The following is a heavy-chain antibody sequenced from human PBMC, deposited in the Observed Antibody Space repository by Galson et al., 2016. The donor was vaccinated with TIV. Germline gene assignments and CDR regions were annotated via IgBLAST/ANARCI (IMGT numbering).Heavy chain of an antibody. D-gene: IGHD3-16*02. J-gene: IGHJ6*02. CDR2: IKQDGSEQ. V-gene: IGHV3-7*05. CDR3: VIDLVERYRDSRGGFYGLDV. CDR1: GFTFSSFW. Sequence: LRLSCAASGFTFSSFWMSWVRQAPGKGLEWVANIKQDGSEQYYADSMKGRFTISRDNDENSLYLQMNSLRAGDTATYYCVIDLVERYRDSRGGFYGLDVRGHGTTVIVSS.